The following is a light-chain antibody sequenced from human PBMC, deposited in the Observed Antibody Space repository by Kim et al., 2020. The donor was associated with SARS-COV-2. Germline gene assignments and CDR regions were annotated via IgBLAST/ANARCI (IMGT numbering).Light chain of an antibody. J-gene: IGLJ7*01. CDR3: CTYAGTSPWV. V-gene: IGLV2-23*02. Sequence: TNACTATSSYIGGYDLVSGVTQHTGKAPQHIFYEVRKRPSGVSNRFSGSMSGKQASLTISGLQAEDEADYFCCTYAGTSPWVFGGGTQLTV. CDR2: EVR. CDR1: SSYIGGYDL.